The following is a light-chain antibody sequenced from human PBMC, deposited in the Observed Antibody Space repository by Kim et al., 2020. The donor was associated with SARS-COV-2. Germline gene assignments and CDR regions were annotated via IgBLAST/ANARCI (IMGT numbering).Light chain of an antibody. CDR1: QSGSNY. CDR3: QQRSHWVT. CDR2: DAS. Sequence: SLSAGERATLSCRASQSGSNYLAWYQQKPGQAPSLLLYDASKRAPGIPARFSGSGSGTDFTLTISDLHPEDSAIYYCQQRSHWVTFGGGTKVDIK. V-gene: IGKV3-11*01. J-gene: IGKJ4*01.